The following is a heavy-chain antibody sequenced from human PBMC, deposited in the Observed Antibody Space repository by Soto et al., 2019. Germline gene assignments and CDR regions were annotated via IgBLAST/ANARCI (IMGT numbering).Heavy chain of an antibody. CDR2: INHSGST. V-gene: IGHV4-34*01. Sequence: QVQLQQWGAGLLKPSETLSLTCAVYGGSFSGYYWSWIRQPPGKGLEWIGEINHSGSTNYNPSLKSRVTISVDTSKNQFSLKLSSVTAADTAVYYCARGDLGDYVASDWYFDLWGRGTLVTVSS. J-gene: IGHJ2*01. CDR3: ARGDLGDYVASDWYFDL. CDR1: GGSFSGYY. D-gene: IGHD3-16*01.